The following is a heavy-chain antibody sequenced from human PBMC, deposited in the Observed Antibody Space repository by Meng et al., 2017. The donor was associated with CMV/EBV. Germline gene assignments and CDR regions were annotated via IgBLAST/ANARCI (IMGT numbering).Heavy chain of an antibody. CDR1: GGSFSGYY. D-gene: IGHD6-13*01. V-gene: IGHV4-34*01. CDR2: INHSGST. Sequence: ESLKISCAVYGGSFSGYYWSWIRQPPGKGLEWIGEINHSGSTNYNPSLKSRVTISVDTSKNQFSLKLSSVTAADTAVYYCARYSSWPGLASAWGQGTQVTVSS. CDR3: ARYSSWPGLASA. J-gene: IGHJ5*02.